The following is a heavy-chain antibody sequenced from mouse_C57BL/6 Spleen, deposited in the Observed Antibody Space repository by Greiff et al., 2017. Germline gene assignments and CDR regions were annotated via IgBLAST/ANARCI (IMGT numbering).Heavy chain of an antibody. CDR1: GYTFTDYN. CDR3: GGLSYYFDY. D-gene: IGHD2-2*01. J-gene: IGHJ2*01. Sequence: EVQLQQSGPELVKPGASVKMSCKASGYTFTDYNMHWVKQSHGKSLEWIGYINPNNGGTSYNQKFKGKATLTVNKSSSTAYMELRSLTSEDSAVYYCGGLSYYFDYWGQGTTLTVSS. V-gene: IGHV1-22*01. CDR2: INPNNGGT.